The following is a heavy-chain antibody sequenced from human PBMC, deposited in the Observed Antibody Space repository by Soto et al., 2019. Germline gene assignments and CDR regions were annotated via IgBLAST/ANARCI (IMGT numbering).Heavy chain of an antibody. Sequence: PGGSLRLSCAASGFTFSSCWMSWVRQAPGKGLEWVANIKQDGSEKYYVDSVKGRFTISRDNAKNSLYLQMNSLRAEDTAVYYCARGGDSSSWTYYYYGMDVWGQGTTVTDSS. CDR1: GFTFSSCW. D-gene: IGHD6-13*01. J-gene: IGHJ6*02. CDR2: IKQDGSEK. V-gene: IGHV3-7*03. CDR3: ARGGDSSSWTYYYYGMDV.